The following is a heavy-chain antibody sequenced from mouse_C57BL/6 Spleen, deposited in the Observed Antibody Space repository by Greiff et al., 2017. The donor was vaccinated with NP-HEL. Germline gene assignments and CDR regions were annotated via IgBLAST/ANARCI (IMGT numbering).Heavy chain of an antibody. CDR2: ILPGSGST. D-gene: IGHD1-1*01. J-gene: IGHJ4*01. V-gene: IGHV1-9*01. CDR1: GYTFTGYL. CDR3: ARRNYGSNYYAMDY. Sequence: LSCKATGYTFTGYLIEWVKQRPGHCPEWVGEILPGSGSTNYNEKFKGKATFTADTSSNTAYMQLSSLTTEDSAIYYCARRNYGSNYYAMDYWGQGTSVTVSS.